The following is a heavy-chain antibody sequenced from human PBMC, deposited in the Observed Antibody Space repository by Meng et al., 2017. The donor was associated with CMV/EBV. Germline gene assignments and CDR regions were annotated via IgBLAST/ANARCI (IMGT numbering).Heavy chain of an antibody. CDR2: IIPIFGTA. D-gene: IGHD4-17*01. Sequence: QVQLVQSGAEVKKPGSPVKATCKASGGTFSSYAISWVRQAPGQGLEWMGGIIPIFGTANYAQKFQGRVTITADESTSTAYMELSSLRSEDTAVYYCAREVDDYGDGWYFDLWGRGTLVTVSS. J-gene: IGHJ2*01. CDR1: GGTFSSYA. V-gene: IGHV1-69*12. CDR3: AREVDDYGDGWYFDL.